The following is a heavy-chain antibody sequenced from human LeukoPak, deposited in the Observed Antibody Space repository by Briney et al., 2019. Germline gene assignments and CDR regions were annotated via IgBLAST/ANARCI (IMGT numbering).Heavy chain of an antibody. CDR1: VGTVSSYT. CDR3: ASQVQYQTAFDI. D-gene: IGHD4-11*01. Sequence: SVKVSCKASVGTVSSYTISGVWQSTGQSLEWMGEIIPILGIANNAQKFQGRVTITADKSTSTGYMELSSMRSEDTAVYYCASQVQYQTAFDIWGQGTMLTVSS. V-gene: IGHV1-69*02. J-gene: IGHJ3*02. CDR2: IIPILGIA.